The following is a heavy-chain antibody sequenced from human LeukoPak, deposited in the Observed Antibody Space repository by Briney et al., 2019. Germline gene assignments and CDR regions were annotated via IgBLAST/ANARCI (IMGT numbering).Heavy chain of an antibody. CDR3: ARRLVSGGYYCYFDY. CDR2: IHPNSGGT. D-gene: IGHD2-21*01. J-gene: IGHJ4*02. CDR1: GYTFTDYY. Sequence: ASVKVSCKASGYTFTDYYMHWVRQAPGQGLEWVGWIHPNSGGTSYAQKFQGRVTMTRDTSISTGYMELSGLSSDDTAVYYCARRLVSGGYYCYFDYWGQGTLVTVSS. V-gene: IGHV1-2*02.